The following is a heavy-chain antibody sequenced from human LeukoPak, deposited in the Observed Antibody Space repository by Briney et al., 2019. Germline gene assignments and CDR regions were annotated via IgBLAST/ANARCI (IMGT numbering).Heavy chain of an antibody. CDR2: IYHSGST. V-gene: IGHV4-38-2*01. CDR1: GGSFSGYY. D-gene: IGHD3-3*01. J-gene: IGHJ3*02. Sequence: SETLSLTCAVYGGSFSGYYWGWIRQPPGKGLEWIGSIYHSGSTYYNPSLKSRVTISVDTSKNQFSLKLSSVTAADTAVYYCARVGSYYDFWSGLYHAFDIWGQGTMVTVSS. CDR3: ARVGSYYDFWSGLYHAFDI.